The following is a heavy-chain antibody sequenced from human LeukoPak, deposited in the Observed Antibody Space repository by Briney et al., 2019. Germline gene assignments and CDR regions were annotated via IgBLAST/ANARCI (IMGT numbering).Heavy chain of an antibody. V-gene: IGHV3-23*01. CDR2: ISGGGDST. J-gene: IGHJ6*03. D-gene: IGHD3-22*01. CDR3: ANIQSPYENDTSADYMDV. Sequence: PGGSLRLSCAASAFTFSSYVMSWVRQAPGKGLDWVSSISGGGDSTYYADSVKGRFTKSRDKSETTLYLQMNSLRAEDTAVYYCANIQSPYENDTSADYMDVWGKGTTVTVSS. CDR1: AFTFSSYV.